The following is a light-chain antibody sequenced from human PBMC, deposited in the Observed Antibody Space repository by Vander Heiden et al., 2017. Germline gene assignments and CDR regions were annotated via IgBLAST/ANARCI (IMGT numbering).Light chain of an antibody. CDR2: GAS. J-gene: IGKJ1*01. CDR3: QQYGISPWT. Sequence: EIVLTQSPGTLSLSPGERATLSCRASQSVSSSYLAWYQQKPGQAPRLLIYGASSRATGISDRFSGSGSGTDFTLTISRLEPEDFAVYYCQQYGISPWTFGQGTKVEIK. CDR1: QSVSSSY. V-gene: IGKV3-20*01.